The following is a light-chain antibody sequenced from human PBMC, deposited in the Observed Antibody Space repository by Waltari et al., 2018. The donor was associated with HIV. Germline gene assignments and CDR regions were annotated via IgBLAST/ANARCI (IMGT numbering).Light chain of an antibody. CDR3: QQAKSFPHT. CDR2: DAS. J-gene: IGKJ4*01. V-gene: IGKV1-12*01. CDR1: QGLNRG. Sequence: DIQMTQSPSSVSASVGDRVSITCRASQGLNRGLAWYQQKPGKAPKLLIYDASRLDSGAPSRFKGSGTGSEFTLTITSLQPEDFAVYFCQQAKSFPHTFGGGTRV.